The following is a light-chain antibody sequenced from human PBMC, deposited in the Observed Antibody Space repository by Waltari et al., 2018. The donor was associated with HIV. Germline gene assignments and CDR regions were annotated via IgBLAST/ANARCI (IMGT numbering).Light chain of an antibody. CDR3: ATWDDSLSGVL. J-gene: IGLJ2*01. Sequence: SVLTQPPSASGTPGQRVTISCSGSSSNIGSHYVFWYQQLPGTAPQPPMHRKHQRPSGVPYRFSDSTSGTSASLAISGLRSEDEADYYCATWDDSLSGVLFGGGTKLTVL. CDR1: SSNIGSHY. V-gene: IGLV1-47*01. CDR2: RKH.